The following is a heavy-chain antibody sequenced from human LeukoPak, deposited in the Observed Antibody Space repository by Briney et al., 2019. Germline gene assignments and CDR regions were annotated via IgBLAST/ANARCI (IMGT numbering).Heavy chain of an antibody. D-gene: IGHD2-2*01. CDR2: IFYSGGT. Sequence: SETLSLTCTVSGGSINTPNYYWGWIRQTPGKGLEWIGNIFYSGGTYYSPSLTSRVTISLDTSRNQFSLKLSSVTAADTAVYYCARALGYCSSTSCYGGFDPWGQGTLVTVSS. V-gene: IGHV4-39*07. J-gene: IGHJ5*02. CDR3: ARALGYCSSTSCYGGFDP. CDR1: GGSINTPNYY.